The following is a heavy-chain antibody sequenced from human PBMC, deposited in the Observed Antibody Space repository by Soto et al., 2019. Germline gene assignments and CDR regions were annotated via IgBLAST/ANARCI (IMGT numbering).Heavy chain of an antibody. CDR2: ISSSSYI. Sequence: PGGSLRLSCAASGFTFSSYSMNWVRQAPGKGLEWVSSISSSSYIYYADSVKGRFTISRDNAKNSLYLQMNSLRAEDTAVYYCARDYTNYLLDYYALDVWGQGTTVTVSS. CDR1: GFTFSSYS. D-gene: IGHD4-4*01. CDR3: ARDYTNYLLDYYALDV. J-gene: IGHJ6*02. V-gene: IGHV3-21*01.